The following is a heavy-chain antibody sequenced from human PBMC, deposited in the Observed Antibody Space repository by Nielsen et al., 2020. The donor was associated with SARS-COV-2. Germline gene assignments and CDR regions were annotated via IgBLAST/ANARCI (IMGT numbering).Heavy chain of an antibody. J-gene: IGHJ6*03. V-gene: IGHV7-4-1*02. CDR1: GYTFTNDV. D-gene: IGHD6-13*01. CDR3: SAAGTYYYYYMDV. Sequence: ASVKVSCKASGYTFTNDVMNGVRQAPGQGLEWMGWINTNTGNPTYAQGFTGRFVFSLDTSVSTAYLQISSLKAADTAVYYCSAAGTYYYYYMDVWGKGTTVTVSS. CDR2: INTNTGNP.